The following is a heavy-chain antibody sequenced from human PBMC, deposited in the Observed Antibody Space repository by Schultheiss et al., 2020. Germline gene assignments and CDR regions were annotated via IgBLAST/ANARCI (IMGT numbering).Heavy chain of an antibody. CDR1: GYTFTSYD. D-gene: IGHD1-26*01. J-gene: IGHJ4*02. Sequence: ASVKVSCKASGYTFTSYDINWVRQATGQGLEWMGWMNPNSGNTGYAQKFQGRVTMTTDTSTSTAYMELRSLRSDDTAVYYCARAGYSGSPFDYWGQGTLVTVSS. CDR3: ARAGYSGSPFDY. V-gene: IGHV1-8*01. CDR2: MNPNSGNT.